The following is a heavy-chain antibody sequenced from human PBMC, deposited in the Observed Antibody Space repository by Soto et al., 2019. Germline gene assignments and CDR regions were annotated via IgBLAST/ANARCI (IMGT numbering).Heavy chain of an antibody. V-gene: IGHV3-48*01. Sequence: EVQLVESGGGLVQPGGSLRLSCAASGFSFSIYSMNWVRQAPGKGLEWVSYIGSSSSIIHYADSVKGRFTISRDNAKNPLYLQMNSLRADDTAVYYCARGYCSGGSCYSLYYWGQGTLVTVSS. CDR3: ARGYCSGGSCYSLYY. CDR2: IGSSSSII. CDR1: GFSFSIYS. J-gene: IGHJ4*02. D-gene: IGHD2-15*01.